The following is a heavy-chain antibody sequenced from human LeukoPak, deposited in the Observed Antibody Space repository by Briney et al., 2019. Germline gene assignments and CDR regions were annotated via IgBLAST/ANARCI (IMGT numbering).Heavy chain of an antibody. CDR2: LYSGGNT. CDR1: WLTVSSNY. Sequence: GGSLRLSCAASWLTVSSNYMSWVRQAPGKGLEWVSVLYSGGNTYYADSVKGRFTISRDNSKNTLYLQMNSLRAEDTAVYYCARVFIEVSGTDAFDIWGQGTMVTVSS. D-gene: IGHD6-19*01. J-gene: IGHJ3*02. V-gene: IGHV3-53*01. CDR3: ARVFIEVSGTDAFDI.